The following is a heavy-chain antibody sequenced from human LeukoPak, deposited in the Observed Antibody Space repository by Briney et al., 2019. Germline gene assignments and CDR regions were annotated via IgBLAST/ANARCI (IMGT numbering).Heavy chain of an antibody. CDR3: GRDSAVNDY. D-gene: IGHD6-19*01. Sequence: PGGSLRLSCAASGFTFSTYWMSWVRQAPGKGLEWVANIKQDGSEKYYVDSVKGRFTISRDNAKNSLYLQMNSLRAEDTAMYYWGRDSAVNDYGGRGPLVTVSS. CDR1: GFTFSTYW. J-gene: IGHJ4*02. V-gene: IGHV3-7*01. CDR2: IKQDGSEK.